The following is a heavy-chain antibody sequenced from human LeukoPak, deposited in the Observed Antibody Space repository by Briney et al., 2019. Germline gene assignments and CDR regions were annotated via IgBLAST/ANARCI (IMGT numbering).Heavy chain of an antibody. CDR2: IYSGGST. V-gene: IGHV3-53*01. CDR1: GLTVSSNY. Sequence: PGGSLTLSCAPSGLTVSSNYMSWVRQAPGKGLEWVSVIYSGGSTYYADSVKGRFTLSRDNSKNTLYLQMNSVSAEDTAVYYCARCSSSWIGLDYWGQGTLVTVSS. D-gene: IGHD6-6*01. J-gene: IGHJ4*02. CDR3: ARCSSSWIGLDY.